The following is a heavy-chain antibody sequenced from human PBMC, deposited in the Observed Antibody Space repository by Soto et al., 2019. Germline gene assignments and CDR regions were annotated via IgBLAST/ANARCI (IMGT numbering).Heavy chain of an antibody. CDR3: ARLCSSTSCPSFDCYYGMDV. Sequence: QVQLVQSGAEVKKPGSSVKVSCKASGGTFSSYAISWVRQAPGQGLEWMGGIIPIFGTANYAQKFQGRVTITADESTSTAYMELSSLRSEDTAVYYCARLCSSTSCPSFDCYYGMDVWGQGTTVTVSS. CDR1: GGTFSSYA. V-gene: IGHV1-69*01. CDR2: IIPIFGTA. J-gene: IGHJ6*02. D-gene: IGHD2-2*01.